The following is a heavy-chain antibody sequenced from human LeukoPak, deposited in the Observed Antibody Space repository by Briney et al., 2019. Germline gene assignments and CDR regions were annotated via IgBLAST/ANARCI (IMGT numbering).Heavy chain of an antibody. V-gene: IGHV1-2*02. J-gene: IGHJ4*02. Sequence: ASVKVSCKASGYTFTSYDINWVRQAPGQGLEWMGWINPNSGGTNYAQKFQGRVTMTRDTSINTAYMELSRLRSDDTAVYYCARYDFWSGYWDDYWGQGTLVTVSS. D-gene: IGHD3-3*01. CDR2: INPNSGGT. CDR1: GYTFTSYD. CDR3: ARYDFWSGYWDDY.